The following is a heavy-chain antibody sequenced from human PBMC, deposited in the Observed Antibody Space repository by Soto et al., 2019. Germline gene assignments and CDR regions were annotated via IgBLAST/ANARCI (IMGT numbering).Heavy chain of an antibody. V-gene: IGHV1-69*04. Sequence: QVQLVHSGAEVKKPGSSVKVSCTASGGTFSSYTISWVRQAPGQGLAWMGRIIPILGIANYAQKFQGRVTITADKSTSTAYRELSSLRAEDTAVYDCARDREGATNYWGQGTLVTVSS. CDR1: GGTFSSYT. CDR2: IIPILGIA. J-gene: IGHJ4*02. CDR3: ARDREGATNY. D-gene: IGHD1-26*01.